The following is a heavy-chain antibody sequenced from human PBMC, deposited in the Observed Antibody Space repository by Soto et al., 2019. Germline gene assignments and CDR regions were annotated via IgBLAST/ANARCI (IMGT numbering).Heavy chain of an antibody. V-gene: IGHV3-48*02. Sequence: DVQLVESGGGLVQPGGSLILSCAASGFPFSSYAMHWVRQAPGRGLEWISYINSASNTTFHADSVKGRFTVSRDNAKNSVYLQLSSIRHEDTAVYYCARDLSHWGQGTLVTVSS. CDR1: GFPFSSYA. CDR2: INSASNTT. CDR3: ARDLSH. J-gene: IGHJ4*02.